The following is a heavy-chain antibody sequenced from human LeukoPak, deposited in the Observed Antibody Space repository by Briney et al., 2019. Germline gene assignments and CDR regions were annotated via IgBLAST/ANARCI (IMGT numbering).Heavy chain of an antibody. V-gene: IGHV1-46*01. CDR1: GYTFTSYY. CDR2: INPSGGST. CDR3: ARGGGSGRYGLPFDH. Sequence: ASVKVSCKASGYTFTSYYMHWVRQAPGQGLEWMGIINPSGGSTSYAQKFQGRVTMTRDMSTSTVYMELSSLRAEDTAVYYCARGGGSGRYGLPFDHWGQGTLVTVSS. D-gene: IGHD6-13*01. J-gene: IGHJ4*02.